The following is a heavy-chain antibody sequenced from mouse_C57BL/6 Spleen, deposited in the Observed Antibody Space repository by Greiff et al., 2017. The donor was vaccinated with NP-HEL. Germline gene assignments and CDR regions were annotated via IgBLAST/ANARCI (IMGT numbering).Heavy chain of an antibody. CDR2: SRNKANDYST. J-gene: IGHJ1*03. CDR1: GFTFSDFY. Sequence: EVNLVESGGGLVQSGRSLRLSCATSGFTFSDFYMEWVRQAPGKGLEWIAASRNKANDYSTEYSASVKGRFIVSRDTSQSILYLQMNALRAEDSAIYYCARTYGSSYGYCDVWGTGTTVTVSS. CDR3: ARTYGSSYGYCDV. D-gene: IGHD1-1*01. V-gene: IGHV7-1*01.